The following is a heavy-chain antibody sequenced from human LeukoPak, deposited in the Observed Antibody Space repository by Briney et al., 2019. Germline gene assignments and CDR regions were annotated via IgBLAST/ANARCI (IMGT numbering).Heavy chain of an antibody. Sequence: PGGSLRLSCAASGFTFSDYYMSWIRQAPGKGLEWVSYISSSGSTIYYADSVKGRFTISRDNSKNTLYLQMNSLRAEDTAVYYCARDGGVVVTVYYLDYWGQGTLVTVSS. CDR3: ARDGGVVVTVYYLDY. V-gene: IGHV3-11*01. J-gene: IGHJ4*02. CDR2: ISSSGSTI. D-gene: IGHD2-21*02. CDR1: GFTFSDYY.